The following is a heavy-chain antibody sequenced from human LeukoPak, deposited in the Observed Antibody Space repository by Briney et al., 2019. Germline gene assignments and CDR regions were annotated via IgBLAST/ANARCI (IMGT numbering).Heavy chain of an antibody. D-gene: IGHD3-16*02. CDR3: ARGTSVYDYVWGSYRSHWFDP. CDR1: GYTFTSYG. Sequence: ASVKVSCKASGYTFTSYGISWVRQAPGQGLEWMGWISAYNGNTNYAQKLQGRVTVTTDTSTSTAYMELRSLRSDDTAVYYCARGTSVYDYVWGSYRSHWFDPWGQGTLVTVSS. V-gene: IGHV1-18*01. CDR2: ISAYNGNT. J-gene: IGHJ5*02.